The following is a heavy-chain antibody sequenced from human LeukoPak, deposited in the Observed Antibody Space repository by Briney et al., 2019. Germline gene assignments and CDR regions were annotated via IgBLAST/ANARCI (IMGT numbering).Heavy chain of an antibody. V-gene: IGHV3-21*01. CDR3: ASHSGVVAAIRYYARDD. CDR2: ITTSSSYI. Sequence: PGGSLRLSCAASGFSFGSYDMNWVRQAPGKGLEWVSSITTSSSYIYYADSVKGRFTVSRDNAKNSLYLQMNSLRAEDTAVYYCASHSGVVAAIRYYARDDRCQGTTVTVSS. CDR1: GFSFGSYD. J-gene: IGHJ6*02. D-gene: IGHD2-15*01.